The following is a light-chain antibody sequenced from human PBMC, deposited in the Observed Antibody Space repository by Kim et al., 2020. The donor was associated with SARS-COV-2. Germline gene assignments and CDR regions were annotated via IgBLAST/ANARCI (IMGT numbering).Light chain of an antibody. CDR2: RDK. CDR3: QSADISGTSWI. Sequence: QWPGRAPILVLYRDKERPSWIPERFSGSRSGTTLTLTITGVQTEDVADYFCQSADISGTSWIFGGGTQLTVL. J-gene: IGLJ2*01. V-gene: IGLV3-25*03.